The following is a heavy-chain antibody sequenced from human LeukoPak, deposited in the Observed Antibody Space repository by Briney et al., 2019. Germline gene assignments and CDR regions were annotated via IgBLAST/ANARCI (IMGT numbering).Heavy chain of an antibody. D-gene: IGHD2-21*02. CDR3: ARHARKRLTSNWDF. CDR1: GGSISSYY. CDR2: IHYSGST. Sequence: SETLSLTCTVSGGSISSYYWSWIRQPPGKRLEWIGYIHYSGSTNYNPSLKSRVIISLDTSKNQFSLRLSSVTAADTAVYYCARHARKRLTSNWDFWGQGTLVTVSS. V-gene: IGHV4-59*08. J-gene: IGHJ4*02.